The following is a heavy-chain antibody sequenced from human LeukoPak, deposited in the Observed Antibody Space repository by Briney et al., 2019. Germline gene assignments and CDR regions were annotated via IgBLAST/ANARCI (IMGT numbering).Heavy chain of an antibody. CDR1: GFTFSSYA. J-gene: IGHJ4*02. V-gene: IGHV3-23*01. Sequence: GGSLRLSCAASGFTFSSYAMSWVRQAPGKGLEWVSSVNGSGDTTYYADSVKGRFAISRDNSKNTLYLQMNSLRAEDTAMYYCAKDRVATVTTFNDYWGQGTLVTVSS. CDR2: VNGSGDTT. CDR3: AKDRVATVTTFNDY. D-gene: IGHD4-17*01.